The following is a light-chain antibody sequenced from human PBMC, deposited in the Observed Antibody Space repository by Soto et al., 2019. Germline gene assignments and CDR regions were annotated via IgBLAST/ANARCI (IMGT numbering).Light chain of an antibody. J-gene: IGKJ1*01. CDR1: QSVSSSY. Sequence: EIVLTQSPGTLSLSPGERATLSCRASQSVSSSYLAWFHQKPGQAPRLLIYGASSRATGIPDRFSGSGSGTDFTLTINRLEPEDFAVYFCQHYGSSGTFGPGTRVEIK. CDR2: GAS. V-gene: IGKV3-20*01. CDR3: QHYGSSGT.